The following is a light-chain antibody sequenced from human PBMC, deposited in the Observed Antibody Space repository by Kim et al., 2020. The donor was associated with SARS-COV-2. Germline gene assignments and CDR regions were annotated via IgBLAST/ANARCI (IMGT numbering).Light chain of an antibody. V-gene: IGKV1-5*03. CDR1: QSVSTW. CDR2: KTS. Sequence: STRSASVGDSVTITCRASQSVSTWMAWFQHKPGKAPRPLIYKTSTLQNGVPLRFSGSRSVTEFTLTITSLQPDDSATYFCQQYNSFGGGTKVDIK. CDR3: QQYNS. J-gene: IGKJ4*01.